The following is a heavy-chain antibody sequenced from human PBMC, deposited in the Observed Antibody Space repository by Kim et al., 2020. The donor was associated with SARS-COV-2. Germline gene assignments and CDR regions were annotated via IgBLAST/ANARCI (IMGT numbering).Heavy chain of an antibody. Sequence: GGSLRLSCAASGFTFDDYAMHWVRQAPGKGLEWVSGISWNSGSIGYADSVKGRFTISRDNAKNSLYLQMNSLRAEDTALYYCAKATRGGCNRSGYCVEAYWYFDLWGRGTLVTVSS. D-gene: IGHD3-22*01. J-gene: IGHJ2*01. CDR1: GFTFDDYA. V-gene: IGHV3-9*01. CDR3: AKATRGGCNRSGYCVEAYWYFDL. CDR2: ISWNSGSI.